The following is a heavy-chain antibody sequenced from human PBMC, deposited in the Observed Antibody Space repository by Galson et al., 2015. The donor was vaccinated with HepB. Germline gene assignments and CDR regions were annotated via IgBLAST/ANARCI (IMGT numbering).Heavy chain of an antibody. CDR3: ARARYNNSPPEY. CDR2: ISGYNDDT. V-gene: IGHV1-18*04. Sequence: SVKVSCKAPGYSFINYGITWVRQAPGQGLEWMGWISGYNDDTNYAQKFQGRITMTTDTSTSTSYMELRSLRRDDTAIYYCARARYNNSPPEYWGQGTLVTVSS. J-gene: IGHJ4*02. CDR1: GYSFINYG. D-gene: IGHD1-14*01.